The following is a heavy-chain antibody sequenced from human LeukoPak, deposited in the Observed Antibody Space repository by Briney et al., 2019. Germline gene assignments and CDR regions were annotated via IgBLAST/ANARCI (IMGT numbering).Heavy chain of an antibody. J-gene: IGHJ6*02. CDR3: AKGGSPTYYYYGMDV. D-gene: IGHD2-15*01. CDR2: IPYSGST. V-gene: IGHV4-59*01. CDR1: GGSISSYY. Sequence: SETLSLTCTVSGGSISSYYWSWIRQPPGKGLEWIGYIPYSGSTNYNPSLKSRVTISVDTSKNQFSLKLSSVTAADTAVYYCAKGGSPTYYYYGMDVWGQGTTVTVSS.